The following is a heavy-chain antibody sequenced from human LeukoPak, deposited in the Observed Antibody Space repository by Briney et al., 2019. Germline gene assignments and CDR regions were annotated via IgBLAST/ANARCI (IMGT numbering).Heavy chain of an antibody. V-gene: IGHV3-30*02. CDR1: GFSFSNYG. Sequence: GGSLRLSCVASGFSFSNYGMNWVRRAPGKGLEWVADIRYDGSVRHYVDSVKGRFTISRDNSKNTLYLEMGSLTTEDTAVYYCATPLSASSTDYWGQGTLVTVSS. CDR2: IRYDGSVR. J-gene: IGHJ4*02. D-gene: IGHD6-6*01. CDR3: ATPLSASSTDY.